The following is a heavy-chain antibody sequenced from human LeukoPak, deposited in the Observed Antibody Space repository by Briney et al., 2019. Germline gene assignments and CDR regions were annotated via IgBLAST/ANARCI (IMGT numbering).Heavy chain of an antibody. CDR3: AKNSGYNWQYFFDY. V-gene: IGHV3-23*03. D-gene: IGHD6-25*01. CDR1: GFTFRNYA. Sequence: GGSLRLSCAPSGFTFRNYAMSWVRQAPGKGRGWVSVIYGGGGPTYYADSVKGRFTISRDNSKNTRYLQMNSPRAEDVAVYFCAKNSGYNWQYFFDYWGQGTLVTVSS. CDR2: IYGGGGPT. J-gene: IGHJ4*02.